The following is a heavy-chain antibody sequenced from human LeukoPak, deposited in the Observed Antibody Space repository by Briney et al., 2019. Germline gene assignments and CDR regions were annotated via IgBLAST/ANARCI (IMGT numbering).Heavy chain of an antibody. V-gene: IGHV3-7*01. J-gene: IGHJ3*02. Sequence: TGGSLRLSCAASRFTFSSYWMSWVRQAPGKGLEWVANIREDGNEKYYADSVKGQFTISRDNAKNSLYLQMNSLRAEDTAVYYCARGCPPTIFGPNDAFGIWGQRTMVTVSS. CDR2: IREDGNEK. CDR1: RFTFSSYW. CDR3: ARGCPPTIFGPNDAFGI. D-gene: IGHD3-3*01.